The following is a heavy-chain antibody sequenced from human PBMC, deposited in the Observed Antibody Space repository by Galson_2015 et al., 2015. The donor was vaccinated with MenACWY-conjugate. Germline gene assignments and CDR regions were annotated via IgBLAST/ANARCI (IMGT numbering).Heavy chain of an antibody. D-gene: IGHD4-17*01. CDR2: IYHSGAT. CDR1: GASMSNYS. Sequence: SETLSLTCTVSGASMSNYSWTWIRQSPGKGLEWIGHIYHSGATNYNPSLQSRVTISADASKDQISLNLASVSAADTAVYYCARRATTGWFVPWGQGTQVTVSS. J-gene: IGHJ5*02. V-gene: IGHV4-59*13. CDR3: ARRATTGWFVP.